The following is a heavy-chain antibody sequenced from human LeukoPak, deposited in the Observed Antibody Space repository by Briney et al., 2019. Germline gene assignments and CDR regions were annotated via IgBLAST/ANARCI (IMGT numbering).Heavy chain of an antibody. V-gene: IGHV1-8*01. D-gene: IGHD3-10*01. CDR1: GYTFTIYD. Sequence: GASVTVSFKGSGYTFTIYDINWVRQATGQGLEWMGWMNPNSGNTGYAQKFQGRVTMTRNTSISTDYMELSSLRSEDTAVYYCARGVLRGVIIQNSFDHWGQGTLVTVSS. CDR3: ARGVLRGVIIQNSFDH. CDR2: MNPNSGNT. J-gene: IGHJ5*02.